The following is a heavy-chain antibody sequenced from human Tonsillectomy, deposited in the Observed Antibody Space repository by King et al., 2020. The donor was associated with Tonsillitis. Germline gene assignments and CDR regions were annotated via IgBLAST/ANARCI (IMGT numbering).Heavy chain of an antibody. Sequence: VQLVESGGGVVQPGGSLTLSCAASGFSITNFGMQWVRQAPGKGLEWVSFIRFDGVNKYYADSVKGRVTISRDFSKNTLYLQMNSLRPEDTAVYYCAKELLECRGASYKDGDVDLWGRGTLVSVAS. CDR2: IRFDGVNK. V-gene: IGHV3-30*02. D-gene: IGHD1-26*01. CDR1: GFSITNFG. CDR3: AKELLECRGASYKDGDVDL. J-gene: IGHJ2*01.